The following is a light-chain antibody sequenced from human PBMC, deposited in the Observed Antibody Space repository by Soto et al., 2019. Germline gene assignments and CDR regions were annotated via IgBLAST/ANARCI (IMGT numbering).Light chain of an antibody. CDR2: GAS. CDR1: LSVSRN. CDR3: QQYGSSLPWT. Sequence: EIMMNLAPATRSGKTGERGTLAGSASLSVSRNLAWYQQKPGKAPRLLIYGASSRATGIPDRFSGSGSGTDFTLTLSSLEPADFAVYYCQQYGSSLPWTFGPGTNVDI. V-gene: IGKV3-20*01. J-gene: IGKJ1*01.